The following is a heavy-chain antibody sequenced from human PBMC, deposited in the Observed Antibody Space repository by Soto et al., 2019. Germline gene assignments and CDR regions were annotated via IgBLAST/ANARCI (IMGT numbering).Heavy chain of an antibody. Sequence: GGSLRLSCAASGFTFSSYAMHWVRQAPGKGLEWVAVISYDGSNKYYADSVKGRFTISRDNSKNTLYLQMNSLRAEDTAVYYCAREKGPIVVVPAAQAGGMDVWGQGTTVTVSS. V-gene: IGHV3-30-3*01. CDR1: GFTFSSYA. D-gene: IGHD2-2*01. CDR3: AREKGPIVVVPAAQAGGMDV. CDR2: ISYDGSNK. J-gene: IGHJ6*02.